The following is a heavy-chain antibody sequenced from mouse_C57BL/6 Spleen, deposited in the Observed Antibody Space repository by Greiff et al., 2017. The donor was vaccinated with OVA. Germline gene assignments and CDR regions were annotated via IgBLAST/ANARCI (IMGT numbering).Heavy chain of an antibody. V-gene: IGHV3-6*01. D-gene: IGHD2-5*01. CDR3: ARGSNFYGYFDV. CDR2: ISYDGSN. J-gene: IGHJ1*03. Sequence: EVQLVESGPGLVKPSQSLSLTCSVTGYSITSGYYWHWIRQFPGNQLEWMGYISYDGSNNYNQSLKNRISITRDTSKNQFFLKLNSVTTEDTATYYCARGSNFYGYFDVWGTGTTVTGSS. CDR1: GYSITSGYY.